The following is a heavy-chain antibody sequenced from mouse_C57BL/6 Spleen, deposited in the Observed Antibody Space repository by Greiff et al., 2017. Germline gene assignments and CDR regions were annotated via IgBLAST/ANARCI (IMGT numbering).Heavy chain of an antibody. CDR2: ISYDGSN. CDR3: ARADGWFAY. J-gene: IGHJ3*01. D-gene: IGHD2-3*01. CDR1: GYSITSGYY. V-gene: IGHV3-6*01. Sequence: EVQLQQSGPGLVKPSQSLSLTCSVTGYSITSGYYWNWIRQFPGNKLEWMGYISYDGSNNYNPSLKNRISITRDTSKNQFFLKLNSVTTEDTATYYCARADGWFAYWGQGTLVTVSA.